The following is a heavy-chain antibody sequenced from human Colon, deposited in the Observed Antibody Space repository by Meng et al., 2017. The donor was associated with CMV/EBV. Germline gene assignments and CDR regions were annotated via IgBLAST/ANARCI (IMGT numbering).Heavy chain of an antibody. V-gene: IGHV3-21*01. D-gene: IGHD3-22*01. J-gene: IGHJ4*02. CDR2: ISSSSSYI. CDR3: ARGAYYYDSSGIDYFDY. Sequence: SCAASGFTFSSYSMNWVRQAPGKGLEWVSSISSSSSYIYYADSVKGRFTISRDNAKNSLYLQMNSLRAEDTAVYYCARGAYYYDSSGIDYFDYWGQGTLVTVSS. CDR1: GFTFSSYS.